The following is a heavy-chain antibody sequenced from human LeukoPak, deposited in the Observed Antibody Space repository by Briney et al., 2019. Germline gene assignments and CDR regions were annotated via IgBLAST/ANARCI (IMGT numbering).Heavy chain of an antibody. CDR1: GGSISSSSYY. Sequence: SETLSLTCTVSGGSISSSSYYWGWIRQPPGKGLEWIGSIYYSGSTYYNPSLKSRVTISVDTSKNQFSLKLSSVTAADTAVYYCARAAYGDYDDYWGQGTLVTVSS. D-gene: IGHD4-17*01. CDR3: ARAAYGDYDDY. V-gene: IGHV4-39*01. CDR2: IYYSGST. J-gene: IGHJ4*02.